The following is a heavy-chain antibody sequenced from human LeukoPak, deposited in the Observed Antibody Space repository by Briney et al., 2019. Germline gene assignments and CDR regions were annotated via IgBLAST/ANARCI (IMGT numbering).Heavy chain of an antibody. Sequence: GGSLRLSCAASGFTFSSYSMNWVRQAPGKGLEWVSSISSSSSYIYYADSVKGRFTISRDNAKNSLYLQMNGLRAEDTAVYYCAREGGDFWSGYYSYFDYWGQGTLVTVSS. J-gene: IGHJ4*02. D-gene: IGHD3-3*01. CDR2: ISSSSSYI. CDR3: AREGGDFWSGYYSYFDY. V-gene: IGHV3-21*01. CDR1: GFTFSSYS.